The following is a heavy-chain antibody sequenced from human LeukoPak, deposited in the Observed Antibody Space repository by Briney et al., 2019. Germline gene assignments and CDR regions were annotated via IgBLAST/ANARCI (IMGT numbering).Heavy chain of an antibody. J-gene: IGHJ4*02. CDR1: GYTFTGYY. CDR2: INPNSGGT. Sequence: GASVKVSCKASGYTFTGYYMHWVRQAPGQGLEWMGWINPNSGGTNYAQKFQGRVTMTRDTSISTAYMELSRLRSDDTAVYCCARPRKWAGLYYFDYWGQGTLVTVSS. D-gene: IGHD1-26*01. CDR3: ARPRKWAGLYYFDY. V-gene: IGHV1-2*02.